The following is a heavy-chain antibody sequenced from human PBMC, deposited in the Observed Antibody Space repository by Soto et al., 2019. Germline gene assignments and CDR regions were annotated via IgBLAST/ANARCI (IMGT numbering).Heavy chain of an antibody. CDR2: ISGSGGST. CDR3: AKGQSTIFGVVQLYGMDV. Sequence: GGSLRLSCAASGFTFSSYAMSWVRQAPGKGLEWVSAISGSGGSTYYADSVKGRFTISRDNSKNTLYLQMNSLRAGDTAVYYCAKGQSTIFGVVQLYGMDVWGQGTTVTVSS. J-gene: IGHJ6*02. D-gene: IGHD3-3*01. V-gene: IGHV3-23*01. CDR1: GFTFSSYA.